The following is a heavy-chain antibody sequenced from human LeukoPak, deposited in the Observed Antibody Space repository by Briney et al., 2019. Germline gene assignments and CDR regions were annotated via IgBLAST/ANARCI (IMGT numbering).Heavy chain of an antibody. CDR3: ARDGIAATGLTFDY. CDR2: IYYNGAT. Sequence: PSKTLSLTCTVSGGSISSDNYYWSWIRHHPRKGLEWIGYIYYNGATYYNPSLQSRVTISIDPSNNQFSLKLSSVTAADTAVYYCARDGIAATGLTFDYWGQGTLVTVST. D-gene: IGHD6-13*01. V-gene: IGHV4-30-4*01. J-gene: IGHJ4*02. CDR1: GGSISSDNYY.